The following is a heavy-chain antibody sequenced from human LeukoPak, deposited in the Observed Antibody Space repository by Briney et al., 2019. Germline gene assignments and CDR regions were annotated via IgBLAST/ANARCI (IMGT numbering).Heavy chain of an antibody. CDR3: ARDPVATARFDY. V-gene: IGHV3-48*02. D-gene: IGHD5-12*01. CDR2: IGSSGSTI. J-gene: IGHJ4*02. CDR1: GLIFSSYA. Sequence: PGGSLRLSCAASGLIFSSYAMNWVRQAPGKGLEWVSYIGSSGSTIYYADSVKGRFTISRDNAKNSLYLQMNSLRDEDTAVYYCARDPVATARFDYWGQGSLVSVCS.